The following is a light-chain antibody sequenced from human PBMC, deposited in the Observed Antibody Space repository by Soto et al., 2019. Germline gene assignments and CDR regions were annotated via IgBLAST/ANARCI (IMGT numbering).Light chain of an antibody. J-gene: IGKJ1*01. CDR1: QSINSW. V-gene: IGKV1-5*03. Sequence: DIQMTQSPSTLSASVGDSVTITCRASQSINSWLAWYQQKPGKAPKLLIYRASTLESGVPSRFSGSGSGTEFMLTISSLQPDDSATYYCQQSNTYFQWTFGQGTKVEIK. CDR3: QQSNTYFQWT. CDR2: RAS.